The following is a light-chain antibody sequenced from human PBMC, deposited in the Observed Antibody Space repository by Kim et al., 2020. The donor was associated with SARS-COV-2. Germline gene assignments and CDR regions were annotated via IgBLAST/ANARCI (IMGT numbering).Light chain of an antibody. J-gene: IGLJ2*01. CDR2: RDN. Sequence: GQRVPVSCRGSTSNIRNNYVYWYQPLPGRAPKLLMYRDNPRPSGVPDRFSRSKSGTSASLAISGLRSEDEADYYCAAWDDSLSGVSFGGGTQLTV. CDR3: AAWDDSLSGVS. V-gene: IGLV1-47*01. CDR1: TSNIRNNY.